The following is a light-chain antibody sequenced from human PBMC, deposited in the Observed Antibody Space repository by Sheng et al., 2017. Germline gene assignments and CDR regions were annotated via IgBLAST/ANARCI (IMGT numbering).Light chain of an antibody. Sequence: DIQMTQSPSSLSASVGDRVTITCRASQSIGTFLSWYQQKPGKAPNLLIYATSTLQTGVPSRFSGSKSGTDFTLTINSLQPEDFATYYCQQYSNYPRTFGQGTKVEIK. J-gene: IGKJ1*01. CDR3: QQYSNYPRT. CDR1: QSIGTF. CDR2: ATS. V-gene: IGKV1-39*01.